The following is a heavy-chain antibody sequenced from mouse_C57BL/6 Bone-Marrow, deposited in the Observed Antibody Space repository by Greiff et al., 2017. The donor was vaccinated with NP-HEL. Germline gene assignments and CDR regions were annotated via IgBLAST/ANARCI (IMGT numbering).Heavy chain of an antibody. Sequence: EVHLVESGGDLVKPGGSLKLSCAASGFTFSSYGMSWVRQTPDKRLEWVATISSGGSYTYYPDSVKGRFTISRDNAKNTLYLQMSSLKSEDTAMYYCARQRGFDYWGQGTTLTVSS. CDR2: ISSGGSYT. CDR1: GFTFSSYG. J-gene: IGHJ2*01. CDR3: ARQRGFDY. V-gene: IGHV5-6*01.